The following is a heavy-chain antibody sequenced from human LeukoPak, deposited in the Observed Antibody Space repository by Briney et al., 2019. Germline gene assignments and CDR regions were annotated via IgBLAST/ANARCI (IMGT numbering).Heavy chain of an antibody. CDR2: ISWNSGSI. CDR1: GFTFDDYA. CDR3: VRQKKSHGNFDY. D-gene: IGHD1-26*01. Sequence: GGSLRLSCAASGFTFDDYAMHWVRQAPGKGLEWVSGISWNSGSIGYADSVKGRFTISRENAKNSLYLQMNSLRVEDTAVYYCVRQKKSHGNFDYWGQGTLVTVSS. V-gene: IGHV3-9*01. J-gene: IGHJ4*02.